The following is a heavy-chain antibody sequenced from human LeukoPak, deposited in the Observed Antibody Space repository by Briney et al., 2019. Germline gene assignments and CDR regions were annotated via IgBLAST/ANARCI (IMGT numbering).Heavy chain of an antibody. Sequence: SETLSLTCTVSGVSISSATSYWGWIRQPPGKGLEWIGNIYYTGTPFYNPSLKSRVTLSVDTSQTQFSLKLTSVTAADTAVYYCARHKTVTYDVFDLWGRGTMVTVSS. D-gene: IGHD3-3*01. J-gene: IGHJ3*01. CDR3: ARHKTVTYDVFDL. CDR1: GVSISSATSY. V-gene: IGHV4-39*01. CDR2: IYYTGTP.